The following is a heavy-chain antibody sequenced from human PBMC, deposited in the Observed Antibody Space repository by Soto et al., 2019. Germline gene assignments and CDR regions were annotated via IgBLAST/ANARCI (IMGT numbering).Heavy chain of an antibody. CDR1: GGSINGYC. J-gene: IGHJ4*02. D-gene: IGHD4-4*01. CDR2: VLDSGNT. CDR3: ARHRRTTVAKFFFAS. V-gene: IGHV4-59*08. Sequence: QVQLQESGPGLVKPSETLSLTCTVSGGSINGYCWSWIRQPPGKGPEWIAYVLDSGNTNYNPSLRSRVTISVDTSKNQFALKLCAVTAADTSVYFCARHRRTTVAKFFFASCGQGARVTVSS.